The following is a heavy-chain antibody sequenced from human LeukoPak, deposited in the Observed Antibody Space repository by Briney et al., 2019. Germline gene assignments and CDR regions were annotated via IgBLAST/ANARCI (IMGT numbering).Heavy chain of an antibody. D-gene: IGHD3-22*01. CDR2: INPSGGST. CDR1: GYTFTSYY. Sequence: ASVKVSCKASGYTFTSYYMHWVRQAPGQGLEWMGIINPSGGSTSYAQKFQGRVTMTRDMSTSTVYMELSSLRSEDTAVYYCARGAYDSSGSRYYFDYWGQGTLVTVSS. J-gene: IGHJ4*02. V-gene: IGHV1-46*01. CDR3: ARGAYDSSGSRYYFDY.